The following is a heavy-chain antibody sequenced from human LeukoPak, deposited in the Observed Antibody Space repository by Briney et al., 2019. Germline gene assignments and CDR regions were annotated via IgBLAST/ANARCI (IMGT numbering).Heavy chain of an antibody. Sequence: PGGSLRLSCAASGFPFSSYGMHWVRQAPGKGLEWVANIKQDGSKKSYVDSVKGRFTISRDNAKNSLYLQMNSLRAEDTAIYYCTRVGYIDEGIDYWGQGTLVTVSS. D-gene: IGHD5-24*01. CDR2: IKQDGSKK. J-gene: IGHJ4*02. V-gene: IGHV3-7*04. CDR1: GFPFSSYG. CDR3: TRVGYIDEGIDY.